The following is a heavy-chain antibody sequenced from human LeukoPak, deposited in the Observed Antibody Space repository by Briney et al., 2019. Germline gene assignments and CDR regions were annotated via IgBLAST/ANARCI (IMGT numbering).Heavy chain of an antibody. CDR1: GGSISSSSYY. Sequence: ASETLSLTCTVSGGSISSSSYYWGWIRQPPGKGLEWIGSIYYSGSTYYNPSLKSRVTISVDTSKNQFSLKLSSVTAADTAVYYCARLRGYYGGYYFDYWGQGTLVTVSS. D-gene: IGHD4-23*01. CDR2: IYYSGST. J-gene: IGHJ4*02. CDR3: ARLRGYYGGYYFDY. V-gene: IGHV4-39*01.